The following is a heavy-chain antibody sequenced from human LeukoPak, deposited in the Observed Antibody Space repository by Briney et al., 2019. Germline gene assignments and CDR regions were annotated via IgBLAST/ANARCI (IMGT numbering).Heavy chain of an antibody. J-gene: IGHJ5*02. V-gene: IGHV1-69*05. D-gene: IGHD3-22*01. CDR3: AREEDYYDSSGSPRSRFDP. CDR2: IIPIFGTA. Sequence: SVKVSCKASGGTFSSYAISWVRQAPGQGLEWMGRIIPIFGTANYAQKFQGRVTITTDESTSTAYMELSSLRSEDTAVYYCAREEDYYDSSGSPRSRFDPWGQGNLVTVSS. CDR1: GGTFSSYA.